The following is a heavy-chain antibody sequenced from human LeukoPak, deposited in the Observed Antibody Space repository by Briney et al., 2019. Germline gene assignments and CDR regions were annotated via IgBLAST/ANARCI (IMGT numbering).Heavy chain of an antibody. D-gene: IGHD3-16*01. CDR2: MSYDGSNE. Sequence: PGGSLRLSCAASGFTFSHYAIHWVRQAPGKGLEWVAVMSYDGSNEYYADSVKGRFTISRDNSKNTLYLQVNSLRAEDTAVYYCATDGGSGYDYIWGTFDHWGQGALVTVSS. CDR1: GFTFSHYA. J-gene: IGHJ4*02. CDR3: ATDGGSGYDYIWGTFDH. V-gene: IGHV3-30-3*01.